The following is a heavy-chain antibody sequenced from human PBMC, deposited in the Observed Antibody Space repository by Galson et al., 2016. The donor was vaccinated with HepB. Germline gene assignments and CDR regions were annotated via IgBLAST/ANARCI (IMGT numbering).Heavy chain of an antibody. J-gene: IGHJ4*02. CDR1: GFSLSNARMG. CDR3: ARFPGIAAAGTGFPPDY. Sequence: PALVKPTQTLTLTCTVSGFSLSNARMGVSWIRQPPGKALEWLAHIFSNDEKSYSTSLKSRLTISKDTSKSQVVLTMTNMDPVDTATYYCARFPGIAAAGTGFPPDYWGQGTLVTVSS. CDR2: IFSNDEK. V-gene: IGHV2-26*01. D-gene: IGHD6-13*01.